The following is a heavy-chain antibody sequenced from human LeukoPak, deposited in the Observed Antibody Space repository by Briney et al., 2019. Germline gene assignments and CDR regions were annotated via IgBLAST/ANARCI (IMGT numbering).Heavy chain of an antibody. Sequence: GESLKISCKGSGYSFTSYWIGWVRQMPGKGLEWMGIIYPGDSDTRYSPSFQGQVTISADKSINTAYLQWSSLKASDTAMFYCARGEYSNSESHKYYLDYWGRGTLVTVSS. J-gene: IGHJ4*02. V-gene: IGHV5-51*01. CDR2: IYPGDSDT. CDR1: GYSFTSYW. CDR3: ARGEYSNSESHKYYLDY. D-gene: IGHD3-10*01.